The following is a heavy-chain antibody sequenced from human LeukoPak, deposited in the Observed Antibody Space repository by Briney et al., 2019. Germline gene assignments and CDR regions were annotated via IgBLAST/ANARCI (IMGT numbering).Heavy chain of an antibody. V-gene: IGHV1-69*05. CDR1: GGTFSSYA. D-gene: IGHD6-19*01. CDR2: IIPIFGTA. CDR3: ARTLMGSSGWYDY. Sequence: SVKVSCKASGGTFSSYAISWVRQAPGQGLEWMGRIIPIFGTANYAQKFQGRVTITTDESRSPAYMELSSLRSEDTAVYYCARTLMGSSGWYDYWGQGTLVTVSS. J-gene: IGHJ4*02.